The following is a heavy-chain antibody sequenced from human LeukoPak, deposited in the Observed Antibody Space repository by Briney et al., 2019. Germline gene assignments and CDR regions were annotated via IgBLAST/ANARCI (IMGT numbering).Heavy chain of an antibody. CDR2: INPRIGDT. V-gene: IGHV1-2*06. D-gene: IGHD1-7*01. J-gene: IGHJ4*02. CDR3: ARGAWDYDGKDY. CDR1: GYTFTGFY. Sequence: ASVKASCKASGYTFTGFYIHWVRQAPGQGLEWMGRINPRIGDTNSARRFQGRVTMTRDTPISTAYMDLNRLTSDDTAVYYCARGAWDYDGKDYWGQGTLVTVSS.